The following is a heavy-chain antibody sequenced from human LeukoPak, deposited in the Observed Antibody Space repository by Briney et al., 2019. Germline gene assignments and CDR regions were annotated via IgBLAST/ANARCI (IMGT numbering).Heavy chain of an antibody. J-gene: IGHJ3*02. D-gene: IGHD3-16*01. CDR2: IWYDGSNK. Sequence: GGSLRLSCAASGFTFSSYGMHWVRQAPGKGLEWVAVIWYDGSNKYYADSVKGRFTISRDNSKNTLYLQMNSPRAEDTAVYYCARDPLYDYVWGTHRDAFDIWGQGTMVTVSS. V-gene: IGHV3-33*01. CDR1: GFTFSSYG. CDR3: ARDPLYDYVWGTHRDAFDI.